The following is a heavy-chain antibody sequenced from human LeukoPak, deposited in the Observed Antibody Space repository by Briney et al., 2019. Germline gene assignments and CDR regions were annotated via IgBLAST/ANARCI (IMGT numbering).Heavy chain of an antibody. CDR2: MNPNSDNT. J-gene: IGHJ3*02. Sequence: GASVKVSCKASGDTFIINDINWVRQATGQGLEWMGWMNPNSDNTGYAQKFQGRVTMTRNISITTAYMELTDLRSEDTAVYYCARVTAAGTWTFDIWGQGTTVTVSS. V-gene: IGHV1-8*02. CDR3: ARVTAAGTWTFDI. D-gene: IGHD6-13*01. CDR1: GDTFIIND.